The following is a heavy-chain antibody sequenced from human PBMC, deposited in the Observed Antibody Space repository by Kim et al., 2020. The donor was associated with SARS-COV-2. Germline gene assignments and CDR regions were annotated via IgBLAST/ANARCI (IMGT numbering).Heavy chain of an antibody. Sequence: GSLRLSCAASGFTFDNYTMHWVRQAPGKGLEWVSLINWSGDSPYYSDSVKGRFTIFRDNRKNSLYLQMNSLRAEDTALYYCARDFSDSDDAFDVWGQGT. CDR1: GFTFDNYT. J-gene: IGHJ3*01. V-gene: IGHV3-43*01. CDR2: INWSGDSP. CDR3: ARDFSDSDDAFDV.